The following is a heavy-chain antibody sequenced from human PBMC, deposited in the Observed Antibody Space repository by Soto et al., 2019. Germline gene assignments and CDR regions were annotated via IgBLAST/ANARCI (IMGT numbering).Heavy chain of an antibody. V-gene: IGHV1-69*13. CDR1: GGTFSSYA. Sequence: ASVKVSCKASGGTFSSYAISWVRQAPGQGLEWMGGIIPIFGTANYAQKFQGRVTITADESTSTAYMELSSLRSEETAVYYCARRPGFYYYYGMDXWGQGTTVTVS. CDR2: IIPIFGTA. J-gene: IGHJ6*02. CDR3: ARRPGFYYYYGMDX. D-gene: IGHD5-12*01.